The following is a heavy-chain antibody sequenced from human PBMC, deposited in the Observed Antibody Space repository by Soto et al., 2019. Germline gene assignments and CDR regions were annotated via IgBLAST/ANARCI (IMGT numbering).Heavy chain of an antibody. V-gene: IGHV1-18*01. J-gene: IGHJ6*02. CDR1: GYTFTSYG. CDR3: ARLRSAHYYYGMDV. CDR2: ISAYNGNT. D-gene: IGHD5-12*01. Sequence: ASVKVSCKASGYTFTSYGISWVRQAPGQGLEWMGWISAYNGNTNYAQKLQGRVTMTTDTSTSTAYMELRSLRSDDTAVYYCARLRSAHYYYGMDVWGQGITVTVSS.